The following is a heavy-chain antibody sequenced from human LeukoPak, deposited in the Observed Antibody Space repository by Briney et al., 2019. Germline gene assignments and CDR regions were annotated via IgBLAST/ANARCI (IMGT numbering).Heavy chain of an antibody. Sequence: ASVKVSCKASGYTFIDYYMHWVRQGPGQGLEWIGWISPNSGGTKYVQKFQGRVTMTRDTSITTVYMELSGLSFDDTAVYYCARGGGRYSVDYWGQGTLVIVSS. J-gene: IGHJ4*02. V-gene: IGHV1-2*02. CDR2: ISPNSGGT. D-gene: IGHD1-26*01. CDR3: ARGGGRYSVDY. CDR1: GYTFIDYY.